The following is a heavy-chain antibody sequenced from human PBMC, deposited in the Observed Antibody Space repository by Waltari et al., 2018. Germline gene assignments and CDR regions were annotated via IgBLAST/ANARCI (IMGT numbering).Heavy chain of an antibody. CDR1: GYTFTSYD. Sequence: QVQLVQSGAEGKKPRASVKVSCQASGYTFTSYDINWVRQATGQGLEWMVWMNPNSGNTGYAHKFQGRVTITRNTSISTAYMELSSLRSEDTAVYYCARAVLQEHWFDPWGQGTLVTVSS. CDR3: ARAVLQEHWFDP. CDR2: MNPNSGNT. J-gene: IGHJ5*02. D-gene: IGHD4-4*01. V-gene: IGHV1-8*03.